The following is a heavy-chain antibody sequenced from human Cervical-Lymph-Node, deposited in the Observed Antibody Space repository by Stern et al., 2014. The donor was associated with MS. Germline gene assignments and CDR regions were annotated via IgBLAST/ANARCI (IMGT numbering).Heavy chain of an antibody. CDR3: AHTPYDSSGLDAFDI. J-gene: IGHJ3*02. Sequence: QITLKESGPTLVKPTQTLTLTCTFSGFSLSTTGVAVGWIRQPPGKALEWLGLIYWDDEKHYSPSLRSRLTISRVTSENQVVLTVTNMNPVDSATYYCAHTPYDSSGLDAFDIWGQGTMVTVSS. CDR2: IYWDDEK. V-gene: IGHV2-5*02. CDR1: GFSLSTTGVA. D-gene: IGHD3-22*01.